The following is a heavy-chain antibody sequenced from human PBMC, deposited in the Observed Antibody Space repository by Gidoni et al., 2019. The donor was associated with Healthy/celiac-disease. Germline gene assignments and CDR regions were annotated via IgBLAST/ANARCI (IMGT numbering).Heavy chain of an antibody. V-gene: IGHV3-48*01. D-gene: IGHD1-26*01. CDR3: ARNSGSYCFDY. J-gene: IGHJ4*02. Sequence: EVQLVESGGGWVQPGGSLRLSWEASGFTFSSYSMNWVRQAPGNGLEWCSYISSSSSTIYYADSVKGPFTISRDNAKNSLYLQMNSLRAEDTAVYYCARNSGSYCFDYWGQGTLVTVSS. CDR2: ISSSSSTI. CDR1: GFTFSSYS.